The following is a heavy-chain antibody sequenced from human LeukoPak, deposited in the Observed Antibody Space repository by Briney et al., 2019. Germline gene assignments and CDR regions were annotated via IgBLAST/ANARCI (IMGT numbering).Heavy chain of an antibody. V-gene: IGHV4-34*01. Sequence: PSETLSLTCAVYGGSFSGYYWSWIRQPPGKGLEWIGEINHSGSTNYNPSLKSRVTISVDTSKNQFSLKLSSVTAADTAVYYCARGSKQWRKSFDYWGQGTLVTVSS. J-gene: IGHJ4*02. CDR3: ARGSKQWRKSFDY. D-gene: IGHD6-19*01. CDR1: GGSFSGYY. CDR2: INHSGST.